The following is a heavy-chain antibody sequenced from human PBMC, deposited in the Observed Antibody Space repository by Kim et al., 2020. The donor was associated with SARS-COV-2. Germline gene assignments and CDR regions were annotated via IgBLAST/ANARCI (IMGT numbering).Heavy chain of an antibody. J-gene: IGHJ4*02. D-gene: IGHD5-12*01. CDR3: ARDEFGYSGYEHFDY. CDR2: ISSSSSTI. CDR1: GFTFSSYS. Sequence: GGSLRLSCAASGFTFSSYSMNWVRQAPGKGLEWVSYISSSSSTIYYADSVKGRFTISRDNAKNSLYLQMNSLRDEDTAVYYCARDEFGYSGYEHFDYWGQGTLVTVSS. V-gene: IGHV3-48*02.